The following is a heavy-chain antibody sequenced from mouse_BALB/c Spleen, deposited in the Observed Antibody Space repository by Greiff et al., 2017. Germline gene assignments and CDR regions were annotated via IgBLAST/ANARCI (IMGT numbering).Heavy chain of an antibody. Sequence: EVQGVESGGGLVKPGGSLKLSCAASGFTFSSYTMSWVRQTPEKRLEWVAYISNGGGSTYYPDTVKGRFTISRDNAKNTLYLQMSSLKSEDTAMYYCARQVDGYFAMDYWGQGTSVTVSS. CDR2: ISNGGGST. D-gene: IGHD2-3*01. CDR1: GFTFSSYT. V-gene: IGHV5-12-2*01. CDR3: ARQVDGYFAMDY. J-gene: IGHJ4*01.